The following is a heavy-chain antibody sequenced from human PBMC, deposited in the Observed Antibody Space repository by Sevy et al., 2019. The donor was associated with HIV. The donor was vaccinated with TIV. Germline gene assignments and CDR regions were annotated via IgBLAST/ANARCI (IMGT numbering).Heavy chain of an antibody. J-gene: IGHJ4*01. Sequence: SETLSLTCTVSSGSFSGYYWSWIRQPPGKGLEWIGYIYDSGRTNYNPSLKSRVTISVDTSRKQFSLKLNSVTAADTAVYYCARSLNHYDSSGYQMGFDYWGHGTLVTVSS. V-gene: IGHV4-59*01. D-gene: IGHD3-22*01. CDR3: ARSLNHYDSSGYQMGFDY. CDR2: IYDSGRT. CDR1: SGSFSGYY.